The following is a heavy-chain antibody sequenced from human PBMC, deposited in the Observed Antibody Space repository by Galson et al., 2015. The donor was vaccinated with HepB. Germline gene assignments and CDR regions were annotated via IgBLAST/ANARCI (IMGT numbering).Heavy chain of an antibody. CDR1: GFTFSSYG. Sequence: SLRLSCAASGFTFSSYGMHWVRQAPGKGLEWVAVISYHGDNKYYADSVKGRFTISRDNSKNTLYLQMSSLRAEDTAVYSCARCASIWEQWSLDYYFDFWGQGTLFSLS. CDR2: ISYHGDNK. J-gene: IGHJ4*02. CDR3: ARCASIWEQWSLDYYFDF. V-gene: IGHV3-30*03. D-gene: IGHD6-19*01.